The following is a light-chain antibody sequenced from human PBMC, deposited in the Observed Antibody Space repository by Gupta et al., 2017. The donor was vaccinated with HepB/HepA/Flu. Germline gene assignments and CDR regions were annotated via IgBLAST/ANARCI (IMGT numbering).Light chain of an antibody. V-gene: IGKV3-11*01. CDR3: QQRSNWLT. J-gene: IGKJ4*01. CDR2: DAS. Sequence: EIVLTQSPATLSLSPGERATLSCRASQSVSSYLAWYQQKPGQAPRLIIYDASNRATGITDRFSGSGSVKDFTLTSSSREDEDFAVYYWQQRSNWLTFGGGTKVEIK. CDR1: QSVSSY.